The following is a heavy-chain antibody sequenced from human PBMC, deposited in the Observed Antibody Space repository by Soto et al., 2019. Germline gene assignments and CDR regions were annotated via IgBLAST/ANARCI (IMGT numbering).Heavy chain of an antibody. D-gene: IGHD6-19*01. J-gene: IGHJ4*02. Sequence: EVQLLESGGGLVQPGGSLRLSCAASGFTFSSYAMSWVRQAPGKGLQWVSALSHTSNNIFYAESVRGRFAISRDNSKNTLSLQMHSLRAEDTAIYYCAKLAGEQWMFDYWGQGILVTVSS. CDR2: LSHTSNNI. CDR3: AKLAGEQWMFDY. V-gene: IGHV3-23*01. CDR1: GFTFSSYA.